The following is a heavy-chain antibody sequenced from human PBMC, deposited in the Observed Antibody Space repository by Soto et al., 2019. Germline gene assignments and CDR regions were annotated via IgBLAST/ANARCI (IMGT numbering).Heavy chain of an antibody. D-gene: IGHD3-10*01. Sequence: PSETLSLTCTVSGGSISSYYWSWIRQPPGKGLEWIGYIYYSGSTNYNPSLKSRVTISVDTSKNQFSLKLSSVTAADTAVYYCARAAGSLYNWFDPWGQGTLVTVS. CDR2: IYYSGST. V-gene: IGHV4-59*12. CDR1: GGSISSYY. J-gene: IGHJ5*02. CDR3: ARAAGSLYNWFDP.